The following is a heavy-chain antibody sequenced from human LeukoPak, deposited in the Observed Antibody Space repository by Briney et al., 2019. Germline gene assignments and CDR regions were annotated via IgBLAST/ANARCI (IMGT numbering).Heavy chain of an antibody. D-gene: IGHD4-17*01. V-gene: IGHV3-30*18. CDR1: GFTFSSFV. Sequence: GRSLRLSCAASGFTFSSFVMHWVRQAPGKGLEWVAVLSYDGSNRYYADSVKGRFTISRDNSKNTLYLQMNSLRAEDTAVYYRAKDASTVTLHADYWGQGTLVTVSS. CDR2: LSYDGSNR. J-gene: IGHJ4*02. CDR3: AKDASTVTLHADY.